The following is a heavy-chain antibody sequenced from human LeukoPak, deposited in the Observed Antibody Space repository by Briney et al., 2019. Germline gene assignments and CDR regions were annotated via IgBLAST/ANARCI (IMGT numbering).Heavy chain of an antibody. J-gene: IGHJ4*02. CDR3: AKEGGYDSSGYYFYYFDY. V-gene: IGHV4-59*07. Sequence: SDTLSLTCTVSGGSISTYYWNFIRQPPGKGLEWIGYIYNSGSTNYNPSLKGRVTISIDASKNQFSLKLSSVTAADTAVYYCAKEGGYDSSGYYFYYFDYWGQGTLVTVSS. CDR1: GGSISTYY. D-gene: IGHD3-22*01. CDR2: IYNSGST.